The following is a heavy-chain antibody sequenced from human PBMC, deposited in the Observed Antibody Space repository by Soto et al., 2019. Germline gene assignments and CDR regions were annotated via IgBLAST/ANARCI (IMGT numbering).Heavy chain of an antibody. D-gene: IGHD3-22*01. CDR3: ARPYSYSSGYSLFDY. Sequence: QVQLVQSGAEVKKPGASVKVACKTSGYTYISYGISWVRQAPGQGLEWMGWSSAYNGNTDYAQNFQGRVTMTTDTSTTTAYMDLRSLRSDDTAVYYCARPYSYSSGYSLFDYWGQGTLVTVSS. J-gene: IGHJ4*02. CDR1: GYTYISYG. CDR2: SSAYNGNT. V-gene: IGHV1-18*04.